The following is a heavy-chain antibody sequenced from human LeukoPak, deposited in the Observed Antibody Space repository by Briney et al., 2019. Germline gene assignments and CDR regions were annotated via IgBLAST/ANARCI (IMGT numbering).Heavy chain of an antibody. J-gene: IGHJ6*02. D-gene: IGHD3-10*01. V-gene: IGHV4-39*01. CDR3: ARRNRMVNKGSRSEYGMDV. CDR2: IDYSGRT. Sequence: PSETLSLTCAVSGGSITSSTHYWGWIRQPPGKGPEWIGTIDYSGRTYYNPSLKSRVTIYADTSKNELSLKLSSVTAADTAVYYCARRNRMVNKGSRSEYGMDVWGQGTTVTVSS. CDR1: GGSITSSTHY.